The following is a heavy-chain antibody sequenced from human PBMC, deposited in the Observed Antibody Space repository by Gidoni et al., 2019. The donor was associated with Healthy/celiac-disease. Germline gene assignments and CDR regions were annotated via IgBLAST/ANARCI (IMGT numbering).Heavy chain of an antibody. D-gene: IGHD3-22*01. J-gene: IGHJ4*02. CDR1: GFTFRSYA. CDR2: ISYDGSNK. Sequence: QVQLVESGGGVVQPGRSLRLSCAASGFTFRSYAMHWVRQAPGKGLEWVAVISYDGSNKYYADSVKGRFTISRDNSKNTLYLQMNSLRAEDTAVYYCAREVYDSSGYYYGLDYWGQGTLVTVSS. CDR3: AREVYDSSGYYYGLDY. V-gene: IGHV3-30-3*01.